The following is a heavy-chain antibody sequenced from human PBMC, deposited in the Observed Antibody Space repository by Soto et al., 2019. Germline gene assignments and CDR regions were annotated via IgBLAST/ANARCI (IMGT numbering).Heavy chain of an antibody. CDR1: GFTFSNIW. V-gene: IGHV3-7*01. CDR3: SKGPR. CDR2: ISPDGGEI. J-gene: IGHJ4*02. Sequence: LVESGGGLVQPGGSLRLSCAASGFTFSNIWMSWVRRSPEKGPEWVASISPDGGEIYYVDSVKGRFTISRDNTRNSLYLPMNSRRAEYTAVYYCSKGPRWGQGTLVTVSS.